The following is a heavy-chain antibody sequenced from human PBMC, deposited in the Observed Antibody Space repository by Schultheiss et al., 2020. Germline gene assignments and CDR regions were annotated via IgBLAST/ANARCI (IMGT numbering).Heavy chain of an antibody. Sequence: SETLSLTCAASGFTISTYWMHWVRQAPGKGLEWIGSIYYSGSTYYNPSLKSRVTISVDRSKNQFSLKLSSVTAADTAVYYCARTLAYGEGAGVFDYWGEGTLVTVSS. CDR2: IYYSGST. CDR3: ARTLAYGEGAGVFDY. V-gene: IGHV4-39*07. J-gene: IGHJ4*02. D-gene: IGHD4-17*01. CDR1: GFTISTYW.